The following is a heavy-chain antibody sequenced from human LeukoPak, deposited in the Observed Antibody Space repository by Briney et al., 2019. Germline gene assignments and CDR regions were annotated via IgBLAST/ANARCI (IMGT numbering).Heavy chain of an antibody. V-gene: IGHV4-39*01. Sequence: SETLSLTCTVSGGSISSSDYYWGWIRQPPGKGLEWIGSMSYSGSAHYNPSLKSRVTISADTSENQFSLKLSSVTAADTAMYYCARPYTSGWSGVKYWGQGTLVTVSS. CDR3: ARPYTSGWSGVKY. J-gene: IGHJ4*02. D-gene: IGHD6-19*01. CDR2: MSYSGSA. CDR1: GGSISSSDYY.